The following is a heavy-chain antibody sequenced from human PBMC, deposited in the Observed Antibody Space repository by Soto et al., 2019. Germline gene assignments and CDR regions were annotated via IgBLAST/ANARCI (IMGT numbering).Heavy chain of an antibody. CDR3: AIYSHTSSWFSDDYYDGIDV. CDR1: GYTFSTYG. J-gene: IGHJ6*02. Sequence: ASVKVSCKASGYTFSTYGIAWVRQAPGQGLEWMGWISADNDYTNYAQNFQGRVTMTADTSTTTAYMEVRSLRFDDTAVYYCAIYSHTSSWFSDDYYDGIDVWGQGTRVPVYS. CDR2: ISADNDYT. D-gene: IGHD6-13*01. V-gene: IGHV1-18*01.